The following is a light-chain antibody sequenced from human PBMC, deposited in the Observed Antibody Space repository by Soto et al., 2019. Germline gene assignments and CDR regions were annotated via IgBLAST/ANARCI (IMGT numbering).Light chain of an antibody. V-gene: IGLV2-23*02. CDR1: SSDVWSFNF. Sequence: HSVLTQPASVSGSPGQSSTISCTRPSSDVWSFNFVSWYQQHPDKAPQVLIYEVTKRPPGVSNRFSGSKSGNTASLTISGLQADDEADYYCCSDAGSSSYVFGTGTKVTVL. CDR3: CSDAGSSSYV. J-gene: IGLJ1*01. CDR2: EVT.